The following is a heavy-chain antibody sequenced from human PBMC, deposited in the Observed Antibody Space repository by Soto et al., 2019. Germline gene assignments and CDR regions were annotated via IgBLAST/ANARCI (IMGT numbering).Heavy chain of an antibody. V-gene: IGHV3-64D*08. Sequence: HPGGSLRLSCSASGFTFSSYAMHWVRQAPGKGLEYVSAISSNGGSTYYADSVKGRFTISRDNSKNTLYLQMSSLRAEDTAVYYCVKDSAGPGVFALSAESQNYYYYGMDVWGQGTTVTVSS. J-gene: IGHJ6*02. D-gene: IGHD3-3*01. CDR1: GFTFSSYA. CDR2: ISSNGGST. CDR3: VKDSAGPGVFALSAESQNYYYYGMDV.